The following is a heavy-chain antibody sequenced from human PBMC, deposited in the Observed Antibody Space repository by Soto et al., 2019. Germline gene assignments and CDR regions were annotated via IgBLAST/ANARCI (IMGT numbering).Heavy chain of an antibody. CDR2: IDWDDDK. CDR1: GFSLSTSGMC. CDR3: ARIPGPRNPYYYGMDV. J-gene: IGHJ6*02. V-gene: IGHV2-70*11. Sequence: GSGPTLVNPTQTLTLTCTFSGFSLSTSGMCVSWIRQPPGKALEWLARIDWDDDKYYSTSLKTRLTISKDTSKNQVVLTMTNMDPVDTATYYCARIPGPRNPYYYGMDVWGQGTTVTVSS.